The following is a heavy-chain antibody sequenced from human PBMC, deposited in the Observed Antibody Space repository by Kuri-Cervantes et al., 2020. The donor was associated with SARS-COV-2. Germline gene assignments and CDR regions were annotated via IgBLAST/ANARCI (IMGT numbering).Heavy chain of an antibody. CDR2: ISSNGGST. D-gene: IGHD5-12*01. V-gene: IGHV3-64*02. Sequence: GESLKISCVASGFTFSSYAMHWVRQAPGKGLEYVSAISSNGGSTYYADSVKGRFTISRDNSKNTLYLQMGSLRAEDMAVYYCAREGATIGLFDYWGQGTLVTVSS. CDR1: GFTFSSYA. CDR3: AREGATIGLFDY. J-gene: IGHJ4*02.